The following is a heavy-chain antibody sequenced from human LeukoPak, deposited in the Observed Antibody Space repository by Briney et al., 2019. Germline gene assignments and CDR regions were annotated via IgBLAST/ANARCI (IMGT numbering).Heavy chain of an antibody. Sequence: GASVKVSCNACVYTFRLYYKLGATQAPGQGLEWMGWISAYNGNTNYAQKLQGRVTMTTDTSTSTAYMELRSLRSDDTAVYYWSRAGYGGNYYMDFWDQGNLVTVSS. V-gene: IGHV1-18*01. D-gene: IGHD4-23*01. CDR2: ISAYNGNT. CDR3: SRAGYGGNYYMDF. CDR1: VYTFRLY. J-gene: IGHJ4*02.